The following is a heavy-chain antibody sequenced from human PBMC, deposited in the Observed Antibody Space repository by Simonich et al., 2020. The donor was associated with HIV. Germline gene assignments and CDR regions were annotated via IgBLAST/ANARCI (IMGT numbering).Heavy chain of an antibody. CDR2: NNPNTGAT. Sequence: QVQLVQSGAEVKKPGASVKVSCKASGYTFTAYYIPWMRQSPGQGLEWMGWNNPNTGATNHAQKFQDRVTMTRDTSISTTYMDLSRLRSDDTAVYYCARGPSTGDFDYWGQGTLVTISS. V-gene: IGHV1-2*02. CDR1: GYTFTAYY. D-gene: IGHD7-27*01. CDR3: ARGPSTGDFDY. J-gene: IGHJ4*02.